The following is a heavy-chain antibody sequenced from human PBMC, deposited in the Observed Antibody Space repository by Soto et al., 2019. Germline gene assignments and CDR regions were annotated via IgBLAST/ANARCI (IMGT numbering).Heavy chain of an antibody. V-gene: IGHV4-59*01. J-gene: IGHJ4*02. CDR3: ASSIAAAGSVFDY. D-gene: IGHD6-13*01. CDR2: IYYSGST. CDR1: SGSISSYY. Sequence: PSETLSLTCTVSSGSISSYYWSWIRQPPGKGLEWIGYIYYSGSTNYNPSLKSRVTISVDTSKNQFSLKLSSVTAADTAVYYCASSIAAAGSVFDYWGQGTLVTVSS.